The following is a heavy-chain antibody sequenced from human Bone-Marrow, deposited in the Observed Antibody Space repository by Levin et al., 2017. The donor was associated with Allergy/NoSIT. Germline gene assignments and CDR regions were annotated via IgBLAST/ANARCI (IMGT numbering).Heavy chain of an antibody. D-gene: IGHD3-3*01. CDR2: IYYSGST. J-gene: IGHJ4*02. CDR1: GGSITSYY. CDR3: ARDRSAGGFDS. V-gene: IGHV4-59*01. Sequence: SETLSLTCSVSGGSITSYYWNWIRQPPGKGLEWIGYIYYSGSTTYNPSLKSRVTISVDTSKNQFSLRLSFVTAADTAVYYCARDRSAGGFDSWGQGTLVTVSS.